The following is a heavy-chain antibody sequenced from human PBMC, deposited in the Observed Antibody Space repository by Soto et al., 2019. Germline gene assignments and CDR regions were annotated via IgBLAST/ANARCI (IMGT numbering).Heavy chain of an antibody. CDR3: AKDRRAGGNSAFYFDF. CDR2: ISATGGGT. D-gene: IGHD3-16*01. J-gene: IGHJ4*02. V-gene: IGHV3-23*01. CDR1: GFKFSNYA. Sequence: GGSLRLSCAASGFKFSNYAMSWVRQAPGKGLEWVSLISATGGGTYYADSVKGRFTISRDNSHNTLYLQVHSLTAEDTAVYYCAKDRRAGGNSAFYFDFWGQGALVTVSS.